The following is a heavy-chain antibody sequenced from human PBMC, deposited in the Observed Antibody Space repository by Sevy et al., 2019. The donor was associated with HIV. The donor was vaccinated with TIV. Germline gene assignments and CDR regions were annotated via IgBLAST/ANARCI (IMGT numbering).Heavy chain of an antibody. CDR2: LSYDGGAQ. CDR1: GFSVSSHA. Sequence: GGSLRLSCAASGFSVSSHAMHWVRRAPGKGLEWVALLSYDGGAQYYVDSVKGRFSISRDNSKNILYLQMNSLRPADTALYYCTTDAGYSVGWYPSNYWGQGTLVTVSS. J-gene: IGHJ4*02. V-gene: IGHV3-30*04. CDR3: TTDAGYSVGWYPSNY. D-gene: IGHD6-19*01.